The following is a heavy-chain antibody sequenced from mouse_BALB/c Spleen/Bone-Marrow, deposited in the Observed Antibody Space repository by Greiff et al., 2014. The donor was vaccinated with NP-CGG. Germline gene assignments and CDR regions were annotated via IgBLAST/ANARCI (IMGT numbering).Heavy chain of an antibody. D-gene: IGHD1-1*01. J-gene: IGHJ2*01. Sequence: VQLQQSGPGLVKPSQSLSLTCTVTGYSITSDYAWNWIRQFPGNKLEWMGYISYSGSTSYNPSLKSRISITRDTSKNQFFLQLNSVTTEDTATYYCARKDYYGSSSFDYWGQGTTLTVSS. CDR3: ARKDYYGSSSFDY. CDR2: ISYSGST. V-gene: IGHV3-2*02. CDR1: GYSITSDYA.